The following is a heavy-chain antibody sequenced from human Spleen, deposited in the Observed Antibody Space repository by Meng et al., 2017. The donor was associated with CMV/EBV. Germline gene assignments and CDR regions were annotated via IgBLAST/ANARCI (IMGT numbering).Heavy chain of an antibody. CDR1: GYTFTGYY. J-gene: IGHJ5*02. CDR3: ARDRGGNSDWFDP. CDR2: ISVYNGNT. Sequence: GESLKISCAASGYTFTGYYMHWVRQAPGQGLEWMGWISVYNGNTNYAQKFQGRVTMTRDTSTSTAYMELRSLRSDDTAVYYCARDRGGNSDWFDPWGQGTLVTVSS. V-gene: IGHV1-18*04. D-gene: IGHD4-23*01.